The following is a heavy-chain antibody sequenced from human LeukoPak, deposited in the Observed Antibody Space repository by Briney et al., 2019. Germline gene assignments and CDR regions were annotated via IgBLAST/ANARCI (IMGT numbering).Heavy chain of an antibody. V-gene: IGHV4-59*01. CDR2: IYYSGST. CDR3: ARGGWYPESFQH. D-gene: IGHD6-19*01. CDR1: GGSISSYY. Sequence: SETLSLTCTVSGGSISSYYWNWIRQPPGKGLEWIGYIYYSGSTNYNPSLKSRVTISVDTSKNQFSLKLSSVSAADTAVYYCARGGWYPESFQHWGQGALVTVSS. J-gene: IGHJ1*01.